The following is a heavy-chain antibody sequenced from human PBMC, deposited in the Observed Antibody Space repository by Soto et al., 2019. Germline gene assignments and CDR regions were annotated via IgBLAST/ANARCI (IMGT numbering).Heavy chain of an antibody. D-gene: IGHD2-21*02. Sequence: GGSLRLSCAASGFTFSSYAMSWVRQAPGKGLEWVSAISGSGGSTYYADSVKGRFTISRDNSKNTLYLQMNSLRAEDTAVYYCAKGPHNPQAPRAYCGGDCYSPLDYWGQGTLVTVSS. CDR2: ISGSGGST. V-gene: IGHV3-23*01. J-gene: IGHJ4*02. CDR3: AKGPHNPQAPRAYCGGDCYSPLDY. CDR1: GFTFSSYA.